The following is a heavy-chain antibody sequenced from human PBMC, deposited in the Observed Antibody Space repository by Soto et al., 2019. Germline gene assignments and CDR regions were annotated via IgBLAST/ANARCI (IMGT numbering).Heavy chain of an antibody. CDR2: ISAYNGNT. V-gene: IGHV1-18*01. CDR1: GGTFSRYT. D-gene: IGHD3-9*01. Sequence: ASVKVSCKASGGTFSRYTISWVRQAPGQGLEWMGWISAYNGNTNYAQKFQGRVTMTTDTSTTTAYMELRSLRSDDTAVFYCARIRDLRFFDWLYFDYWGQGTLVTVSS. CDR3: ARIRDLRFFDWLYFDY. J-gene: IGHJ4*02.